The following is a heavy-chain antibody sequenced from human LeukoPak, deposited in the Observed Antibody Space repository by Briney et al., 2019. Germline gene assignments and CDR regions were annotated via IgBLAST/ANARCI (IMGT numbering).Heavy chain of an antibody. J-gene: IGHJ4*02. D-gene: IGHD4-17*01. CDR3: PRDDYGDYYFDY. CDR1: GFTFCSYW. V-gene: IGHV3-74*01. Sequence: QPGGSLRLSCAASGFTFCSYWMHWVRQAPGKGLGWVSRIDSDGSNTNYADSVKGRFTVSRDNAKNTLYLQMNSLRAEDTAVFYCPRDDYGDYYFDYWGQGTLVTVSS. CDR2: IDSDGSNT.